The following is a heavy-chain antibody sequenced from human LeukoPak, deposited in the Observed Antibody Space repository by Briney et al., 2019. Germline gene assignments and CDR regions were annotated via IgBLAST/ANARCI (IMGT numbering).Heavy chain of an antibody. CDR1: GYTFTSYA. Sequence: ASVKVSCKASGYTFTSYAMHWVRQAPGQRLEWMGWINAGNGNTKYSQKFQDRVTITRDTSASTAYMELSSLRSEDTAVNYCAILIAAAGLGDYWGQGTLVTVSS. J-gene: IGHJ4*02. CDR3: AILIAAAGLGDY. V-gene: IGHV1-3*01. CDR2: INAGNGNT. D-gene: IGHD6-13*01.